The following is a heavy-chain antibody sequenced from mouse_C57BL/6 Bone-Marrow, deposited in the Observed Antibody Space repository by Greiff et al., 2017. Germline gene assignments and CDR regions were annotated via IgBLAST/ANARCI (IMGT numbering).Heavy chain of an antibody. J-gene: IGHJ2*01. D-gene: IGHD2-1*01. CDR2: ISNGGGST. V-gene: IGHV5-12*01. Sequence: EVMLVESGGGLVQPGGSLKLSCAASGFTFSDYYMYWVRQTPEKRLEWVAYISNGGGSTYYPDTVKDRFTISRDNAKNTLYLQMSRLKSEDTAMYYCARHGGYGNYDFDYWGQGTTLTVSS. CDR3: ARHGGYGNYDFDY. CDR1: GFTFSDYY.